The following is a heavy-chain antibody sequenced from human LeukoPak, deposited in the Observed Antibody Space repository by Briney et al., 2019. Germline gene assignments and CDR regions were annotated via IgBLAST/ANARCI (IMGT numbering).Heavy chain of an antibody. CDR2: ISGSGDST. J-gene: IGHJ4*02. Sequence: SGGSLRLSCAASGFTFSTYAMSWVRQAPGKGLEWVSSISGSGDSTSYADSAKGRFTVSRDNARNSLYLQMNSLRAEDTAVYYCARGGRRDLGYCSSTSCYAQYYFDYWGQGTLVTVSS. CDR1: GFTFSTYA. CDR3: ARGGRRDLGYCSSTSCYAQYYFDY. D-gene: IGHD2-2*01. V-gene: IGHV3-23*01.